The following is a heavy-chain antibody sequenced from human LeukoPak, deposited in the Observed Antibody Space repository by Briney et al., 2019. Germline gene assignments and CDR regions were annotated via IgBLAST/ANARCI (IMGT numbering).Heavy chain of an antibody. Sequence: ASVKVSCKASGYTFTGYYMHWVRQAPGQGLEWMGWINPNSGGTNYAQKFQGRVTMTRDTSISTAYMELSRLRSDDTAVYYCARAATPTGSGYYHWGQGTLVTVSS. J-gene: IGHJ5*02. CDR3: ARAATPTGSGYYH. CDR2: INPNSGGT. V-gene: IGHV1-2*02. CDR1: GYTFTGYY. D-gene: IGHD3-22*01.